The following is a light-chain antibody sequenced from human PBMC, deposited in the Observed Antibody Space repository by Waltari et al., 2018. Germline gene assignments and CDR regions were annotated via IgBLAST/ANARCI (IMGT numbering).Light chain of an antibody. CDR3: AAWDDSLSGRV. Sequence: QSVLTQPPSASGTPGQRVTISCSGSRSNIGNTYGYWYQQLPGTAPKLLFYRNNQRPSGVPDRFSGSKSGTSASLAISGLRSEDEADYYCAAWDDSLSGRVFGGGTKVTVL. CDR1: RSNIGNTY. J-gene: IGLJ3*02. CDR2: RNN. V-gene: IGLV1-47*01.